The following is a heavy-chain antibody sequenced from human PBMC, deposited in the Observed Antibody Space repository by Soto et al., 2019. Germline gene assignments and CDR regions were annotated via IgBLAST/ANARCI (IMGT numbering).Heavy chain of an antibody. CDR1: GYTFTSYG. V-gene: IGHV1-18*01. J-gene: IGHJ5*02. D-gene: IGHD2-2*01. CDR2: ISAYNGNT. Sequence: ASVKVSCKASGYTFTSYGISWVRQAPGQGLEWMGWISAYNGNTNYAQKLQGRVTMTTDTSTSTAYMELRSLRSDNTAVYYCARGYCSSTSCYFRWFDPWGQGTLVTVSS. CDR3: ARGYCSSTSCYFRWFDP.